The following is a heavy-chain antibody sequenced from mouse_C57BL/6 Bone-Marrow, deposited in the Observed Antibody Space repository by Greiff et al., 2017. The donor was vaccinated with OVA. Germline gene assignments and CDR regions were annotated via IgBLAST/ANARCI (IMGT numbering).Heavy chain of an antibody. J-gene: IGHJ3*01. Sequence: EVQRVESGGGLVKPGGSLKLSCAASGFTFSSYAMSWVRQTPEKRLEWVATISDGSSYTYYPDNVKGRFTISRDNAKNNLYLQMSHLKSEDTAMYYCAREDGYWFAYWGQGTLVTVSA. CDR2: ISDGSSYT. V-gene: IGHV5-4*01. CDR3: AREDGYWFAY. CDR1: GFTFSSYA. D-gene: IGHD2-3*01.